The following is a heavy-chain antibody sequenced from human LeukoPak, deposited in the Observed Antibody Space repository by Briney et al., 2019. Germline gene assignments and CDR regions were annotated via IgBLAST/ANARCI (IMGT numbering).Heavy chain of an antibody. Sequence: SETLSLTCTVSGGSINSYYWSWIRQPPGKGLEWIGQVYYSGGTNYNPSLKSRVTISVDTSKNQFSLKLSSVTAADTAVYYCARGPRFLEWFGAFDIWGQGTMVTVSS. CDR1: GGSINSYY. CDR3: ARGPRFLEWFGAFDI. V-gene: IGHV4-59*01. J-gene: IGHJ3*02. CDR2: VYYSGGT. D-gene: IGHD3-3*01.